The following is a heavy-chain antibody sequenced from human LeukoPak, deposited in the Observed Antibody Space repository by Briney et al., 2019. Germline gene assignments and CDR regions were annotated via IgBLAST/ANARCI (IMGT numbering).Heavy chain of an antibody. J-gene: IGHJ4*02. V-gene: IGHV3-7*01. D-gene: IGHD3-22*01. CDR2: IRKDGGAK. CDR3: ASSHDSSGND. Sequence: GGSLRLSCAASGFPFSTYWMAWVRQAPGKGLDWVANIRKDGGAKFYAASVKGRFIISRDNAKKSLYLQMNNLRDEDTAVYYCASSHDSSGNDWGQGTLVTV. CDR1: GFPFSTYW.